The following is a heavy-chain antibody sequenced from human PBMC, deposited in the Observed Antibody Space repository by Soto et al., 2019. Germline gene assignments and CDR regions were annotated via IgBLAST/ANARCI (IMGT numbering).Heavy chain of an antibody. D-gene: IGHD2-2*02. Sequence: QVQLVQSGAEVKKPGSSVKVSCKASGGTFSSYAISWVRQAPGQGLEWMGGIIPTFGTANYAQKFQGRVTITADKSTSSAYMELSSLIAEDTAVYYCARVSAGYCSSTSCYTYYYYYYGMDVWGQGTTVTVSS. J-gene: IGHJ6*02. V-gene: IGHV1-69*06. CDR1: GGTFSSYA. CDR3: ARVSAGYCSSTSCYTYYYYYYGMDV. CDR2: IIPTFGTA.